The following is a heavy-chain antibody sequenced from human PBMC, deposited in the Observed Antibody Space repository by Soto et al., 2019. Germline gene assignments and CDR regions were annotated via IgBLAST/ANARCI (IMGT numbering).Heavy chain of an antibody. D-gene: IGHD6-19*01. CDR3: AVAGAGQLGMYV. V-gene: IGHV4-4*02. CDR2: IYHSGST. Sequence: QVQLQESGPGLVKPSGTLSLTCAVSGGSISSSNWWSWVRQPPGKGLEWIGEIYHSGSTNYNPSLKSRVSVAVDKSKHEYALKLSSGTAADTAVYYCAVAGAGQLGMYVWGQGTTVTVSS. J-gene: IGHJ6*02. CDR1: GGSISSSNW.